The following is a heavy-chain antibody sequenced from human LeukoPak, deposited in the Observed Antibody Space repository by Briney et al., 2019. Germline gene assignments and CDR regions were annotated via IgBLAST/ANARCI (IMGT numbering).Heavy chain of an antibody. CDR3: ARGSGSSTYGMDV. V-gene: IGHV1-18*01. CDR1: GYIFTTYD. J-gene: IGHJ6*02. CDR2: ISTYNGNT. D-gene: IGHD1-26*01. Sequence: ASVKVSCKASGYIFTTYDISWVRRAPGQGLEWMGWISTYNGNTNYAQNLRGRVTMTTDTSTSTAYMEVRSLRSDDTAVYYCARGSGSSTYGMDVWGQGTTVTVSS.